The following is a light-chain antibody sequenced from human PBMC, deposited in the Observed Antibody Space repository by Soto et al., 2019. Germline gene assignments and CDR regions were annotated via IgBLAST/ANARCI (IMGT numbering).Light chain of an antibody. CDR2: EAS. CDR3: QQYNSYSET. Sequence: DIQMTQSPSTLSASVGDRVTITCRASQSISSWLAWYQQTPGKAPKLRIYEASSLERGVPSRVSGSGSGTEFTLTISSLQPDDFATYYCQQYNSYSETFGQGTKVDIK. V-gene: IGKV1-5*01. J-gene: IGKJ1*01. CDR1: QSISSW.